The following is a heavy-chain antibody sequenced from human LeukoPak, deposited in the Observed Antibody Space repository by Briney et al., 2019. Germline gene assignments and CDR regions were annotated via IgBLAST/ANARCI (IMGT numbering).Heavy chain of an antibody. CDR3: TRSSGYYRNFDY. J-gene: IGHJ4*02. CDR1: GGSISSYY. D-gene: IGHD3-22*01. V-gene: IGHV4-59*01. CDR2: IYYSGST. Sequence: SETLSLTCTVSGGSISSYYWSWIRQPPGKGLEWIGYIYYSGSTNYNPSLKSRVTISVDTSKNQFSLNLSSVTAADTAVYYCTRSSGYYRNFDYWGQGTLVTVSS.